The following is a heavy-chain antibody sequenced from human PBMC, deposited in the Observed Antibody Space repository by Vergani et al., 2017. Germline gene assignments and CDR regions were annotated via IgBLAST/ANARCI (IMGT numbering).Heavy chain of an antibody. CDR2: IYPGDSDT. D-gene: IGHD3-9*01. CDR1: GYSFTSYW. J-gene: IGHJ5*02. V-gene: IGHV5-51*03. CDR3: ARVGRLRYFDWSGGQKKNNWFDP. Sequence: EVQLVQSGAEVKKPGESLKISCKGSGYSFTSYWIGWVRQMPGKGLEWMGIIYPGDSDTRYSPSFQGQVTISADKSISTAYLQWSSLKASDTAMYYCARVGRLRYFDWSGGQKKNNWFDPWGQGTLVTVSS.